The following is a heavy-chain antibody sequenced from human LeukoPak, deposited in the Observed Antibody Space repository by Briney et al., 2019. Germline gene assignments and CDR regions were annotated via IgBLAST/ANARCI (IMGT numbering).Heavy chain of an antibody. D-gene: IGHD3-3*01. V-gene: IGHV3-48*01. CDR1: GLSFSSYN. CDR2: ITANNTTK. CDR3: ARDARITIFGVVIISFDY. Sequence: PGGSLRLSCTASGLSFSSYNMNWVRQAPGKGPEWVAYITANNTTKYYADSVKGRFTISRDNAKKSLFLQMNSLRAEDTAVYYCARDARITIFGVVIISFDYWGQGTLVTVSS. J-gene: IGHJ4*02.